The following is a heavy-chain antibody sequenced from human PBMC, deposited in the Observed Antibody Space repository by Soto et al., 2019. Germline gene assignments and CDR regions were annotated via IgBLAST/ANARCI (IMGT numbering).Heavy chain of an antibody. V-gene: IGHV6-1*01. Sequence: SQTLSLTCAISGDSVSSNSASWNWIRRSPSRGLEWLGRTYYRSKWYDDYAVPVRSRVTINPDTSKNQFSLQLNSVTPEDTAVYYCARGQPPFDYWGQGTLVTVSS. CDR1: GDSVSSNSAS. CDR3: ARGQPPFDY. J-gene: IGHJ4*02. CDR2: TYYRSKWYD.